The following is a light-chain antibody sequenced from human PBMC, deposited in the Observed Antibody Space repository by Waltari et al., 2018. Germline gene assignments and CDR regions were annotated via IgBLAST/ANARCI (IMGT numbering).Light chain of an antibody. J-gene: IGLJ1*01. CDR1: DSDVGAYDF. Sequence: QSALTQPASVSGSPGQSITISCSGTDSDVGAYDFVSWYQQHPGKAPPPLILEASNRPSGISNRFSASKSGNTASLTISGLQAEDEADYYCSSYTTSSAPGVFGTGTRVTVL. V-gene: IGLV2-14*01. CDR2: EAS. CDR3: SSYTTSSAPGV.